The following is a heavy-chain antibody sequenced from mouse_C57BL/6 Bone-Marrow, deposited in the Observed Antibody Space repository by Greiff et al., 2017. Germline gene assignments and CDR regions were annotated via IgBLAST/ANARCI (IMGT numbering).Heavy chain of an antibody. CDR1: GYAFSSSW. Sequence: QVQLQQSGPELVKPGASVKISCKASGYAFSSSWMNWVKQRPGQGLEWIGWIYPGDGDTNYNGKFKGKATLTADNSSSTAYMQLSSLTSEDSAVDFGARGITTVVDYWGQGTTLTVSS. V-gene: IGHV1-82*01. CDR2: IYPGDGDT. J-gene: IGHJ2*01. D-gene: IGHD1-1*01. CDR3: ARGITTVVDY.